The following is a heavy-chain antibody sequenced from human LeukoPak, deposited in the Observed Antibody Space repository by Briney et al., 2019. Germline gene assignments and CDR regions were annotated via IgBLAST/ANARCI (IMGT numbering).Heavy chain of an antibody. V-gene: IGHV3-30*18. D-gene: IGHD6-19*01. J-gene: IGHJ4*02. CDR2: ISYDGSNK. Sequence: PGRSLRLSCAASGFTFSSYGMHWVRQAPGKGLEWVAVISYDGSNKYYADSVKGRFTISRDNSKNTLYLQMNSLRAEDTAVYYCAKDRVAGRGDYWGKGTLVSVS. CDR1: GFTFSSYG. CDR3: AKDRVAGRGDY.